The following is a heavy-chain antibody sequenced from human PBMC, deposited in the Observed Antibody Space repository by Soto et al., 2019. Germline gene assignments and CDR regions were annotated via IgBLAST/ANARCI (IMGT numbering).Heavy chain of an antibody. CDR3: ARGAMANFDY. CDR1: GGTFGSQG. CDR2: FIAMLGTP. V-gene: IGHV1-69*13. Sequence: AVKVSCKASGGTFGSQGIAWVRQAPGQGLEWMGGFIAMLGTPTYAKKVQGRATISADESLTSSYLELRSLRSEDTGVYFCARGAMANFDYWGQGTVVTVSS. J-gene: IGHJ4*02. D-gene: IGHD5-18*01.